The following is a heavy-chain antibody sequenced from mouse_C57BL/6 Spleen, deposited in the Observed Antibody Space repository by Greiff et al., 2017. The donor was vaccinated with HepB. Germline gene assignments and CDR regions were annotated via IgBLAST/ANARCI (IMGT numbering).Heavy chain of an antibody. Sequence: DVMLVESGGGLVKPGGSLKLSCAASGFTFSDYGMHWVRQAPEKGLEWVAYISSGSSTIYYADTVKGRFTISRDNAKNTLFLQMTSLRSEDTAMYYCARPLFPYAMDYWGQGTSVTVAS. J-gene: IGHJ4*01. CDR3: ARPLFPYAMDY. V-gene: IGHV5-17*01. CDR1: GFTFSDYG. D-gene: IGHD1-1*02. CDR2: ISSGSSTI.